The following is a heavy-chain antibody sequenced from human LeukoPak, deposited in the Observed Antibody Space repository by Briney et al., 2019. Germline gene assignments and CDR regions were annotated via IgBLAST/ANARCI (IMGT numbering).Heavy chain of an antibody. CDR3: ARARGYDYIWASFPSY. CDR1: GFTFSSYA. Sequence: GGSLRLSCAASGFTFSSYAIDWVRQAPGKGLEWVAVISYDGSEKYYADSVKGQFTISRDDSKNTLYLKMNSLRAEDTAVYYCARARGYDYIWASFPSYWGQGTLVTVSS. V-gene: IGHV3-30*04. D-gene: IGHD3-16*01. J-gene: IGHJ4*02. CDR2: ISYDGSEK.